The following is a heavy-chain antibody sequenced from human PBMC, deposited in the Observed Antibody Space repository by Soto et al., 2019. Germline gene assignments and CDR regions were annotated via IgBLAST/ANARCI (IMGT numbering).Heavy chain of an antibody. V-gene: IGHV3-30*18. D-gene: IGHD1-26*01. CDR1: GFNLGSYG. Sequence: VQLVESGGGVVQPGRSLRLSCATSGFNLGSYGIHWVHQAPGKGLEWVAVISFDGGNENYADSVKGRFTISRDTSQNTVNLQMNGLRSDDTALYYCAKDSYSGSDPTDLDYWGQGTLVTVSS. J-gene: IGHJ4*02. CDR2: ISFDGGNE. CDR3: AKDSYSGSDPTDLDY.